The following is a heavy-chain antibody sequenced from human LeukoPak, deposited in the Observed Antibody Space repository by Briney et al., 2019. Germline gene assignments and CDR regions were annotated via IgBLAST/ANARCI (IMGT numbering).Heavy chain of an antibody. CDR3: ARGEIAYCGGDCYRRAFDI. CDR1: GYTFTSYD. J-gene: IGHJ3*02. V-gene: IGHV1-8*01. Sequence: ASVKVSCKASGYTFTSYDINLVRQATGQGLEWMGWMNPNSGNTGYAQKFQGRVTMTRNTSISTAYMELSSLRSEDTAVYYCARGEIAYCGGDCYRRAFDIWGQGTMVTVSS. D-gene: IGHD2-21*02. CDR2: MNPNSGNT.